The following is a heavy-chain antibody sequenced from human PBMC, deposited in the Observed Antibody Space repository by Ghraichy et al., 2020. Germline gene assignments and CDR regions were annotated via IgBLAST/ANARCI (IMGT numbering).Heavy chain of an antibody. D-gene: IGHD2-8*01. V-gene: IGHV3-15*01. CDR3: TTLSTHASYCYYGGCYFDY. Sequence: GESMNISCEASGFTLSNAWMNWVRQAPGKGLEWVARIKSNAEGATRDYAEFVTGRFTVLRDDSRNTLYLQMNNLKSEDTAMYYCTTLSTHASYCYYGGCYFDYWGQGTLVTVSS. CDR1: GFTLSNAW. J-gene: IGHJ4*02. CDR2: IKSNAEGATR.